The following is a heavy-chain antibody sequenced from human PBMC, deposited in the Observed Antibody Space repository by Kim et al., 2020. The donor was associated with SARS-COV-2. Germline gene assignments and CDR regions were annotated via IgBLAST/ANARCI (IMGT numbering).Heavy chain of an antibody. CDR2: ISRSSSTI. D-gene: IGHD3-10*01. CDR3: ARGFSDLGYNYYYMDV. Sequence: GGSLRLSCAASEYSFSSYSMNWVRQAPGKGLEWVSYISRSSSTINYADSVKGRFTISRDAAKKSLYLQMNSLRDEDTAVYYCARGFSDLGYNYYYMDVWG. CDR1: EYSFSSYS. J-gene: IGHJ6*03. V-gene: IGHV3-48*02.